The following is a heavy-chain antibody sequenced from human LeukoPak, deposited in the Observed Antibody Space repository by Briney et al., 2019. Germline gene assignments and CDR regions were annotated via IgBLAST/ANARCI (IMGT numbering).Heavy chain of an antibody. V-gene: IGHV1-69*05. CDR2: IIPIFGTA. CDR1: GGTFSSYA. Sequence: SVKVSCKASGGTFSSYAISWVRQAPGQGLEWMGGIIPIFGTANYAQKFQGRVTITTDESTSTAYMELSSLRSEDTAVYYCARDLMVRGVDYYYYYMDVWGKGTTVTVSS. CDR3: ARDLMVRGVDYYYYYMDV. D-gene: IGHD3-10*01. J-gene: IGHJ6*03.